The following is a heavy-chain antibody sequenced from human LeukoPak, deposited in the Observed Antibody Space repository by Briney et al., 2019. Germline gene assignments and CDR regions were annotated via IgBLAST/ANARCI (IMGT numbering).Heavy chain of an antibody. CDR2: INPNGGST. CDR1: GYTFTDYF. D-gene: IGHD5-24*01. J-gene: IGHJ4*02. Sequence: GASAKVSCKASGYTFTDYFMHRVRQAPGQGLEWMGIINPNGGSTRYAQKFQGRVTMTRDTSTSTVFIEMSSLRSEDTAVYYCARGIGNGYRLSDYWGQGTLVTVSS. V-gene: IGHV1-46*01. CDR3: ARGIGNGYRLSDY.